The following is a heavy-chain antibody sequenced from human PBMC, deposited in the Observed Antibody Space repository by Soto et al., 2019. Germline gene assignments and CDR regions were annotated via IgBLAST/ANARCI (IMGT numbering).Heavy chain of an antibody. D-gene: IGHD3-10*01. J-gene: IGHJ4*02. CDR1: GVSITTTSYY. V-gene: IGHV4-39*01. Sequence: TLSLTCTVSGVSITTTSYYWGWIRQPPGKGLEWIGSVYFSGTAYYNPSLKSRATISVDTSKNQFSLRLSSVTAADTAIYYCARHGAYWGQGTLVTVSS. CDR2: VYFSGTA. CDR3: ARHGAY.